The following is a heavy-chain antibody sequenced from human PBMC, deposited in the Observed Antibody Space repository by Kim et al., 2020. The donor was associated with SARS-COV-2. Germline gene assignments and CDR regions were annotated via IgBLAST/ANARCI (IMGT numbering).Heavy chain of an antibody. CDR2: ST. J-gene: IGHJ4*02. Sequence: STDYNPSLRSRVTLSVDTTKNQCSLKLSSVTAADTAVYYCASQTEEWLLDYWGQGTLVTVSS. CDR3: ASQTEEWLLDY. D-gene: IGHD6-19*01. V-gene: IGHV4-39*01.